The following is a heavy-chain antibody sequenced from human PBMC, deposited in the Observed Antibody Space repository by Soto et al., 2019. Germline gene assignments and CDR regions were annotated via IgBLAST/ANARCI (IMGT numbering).Heavy chain of an antibody. Sequence: QVQLVESWGGVVQPGTSLRLSCAASGFTISTHGMHWVRQAPGNGLEWVANIWYDGSNRFYADSVKGRFTISKDNSKNALYLQMSSLSAEDTAVYYCAAATTWNFHFHYWGQGTQVTVSS. J-gene: IGHJ4*02. CDR2: IWYDGSNR. D-gene: IGHD1-7*01. CDR1: GFTISTHG. V-gene: IGHV3-33*01. CDR3: AAATTWNFHFHY.